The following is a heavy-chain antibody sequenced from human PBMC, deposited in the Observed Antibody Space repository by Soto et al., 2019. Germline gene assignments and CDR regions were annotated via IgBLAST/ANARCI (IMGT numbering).Heavy chain of an antibody. D-gene: IGHD6-19*01. CDR1: GFTFSSYG. V-gene: IGHV3-30*18. CDR3: AKPTAVADLYYYYGMDV. Sequence: PGGSLRLSCAASGFTFSSYGMHWVRQAPGKGLEWVAVISYDGSNKYYADSVKGRFTISRDSSKNTLYLQMNSLRAEDTAVYYCAKPTAVADLYYYYGMDVWGQGTTVTVSS. CDR2: ISYDGSNK. J-gene: IGHJ6*02.